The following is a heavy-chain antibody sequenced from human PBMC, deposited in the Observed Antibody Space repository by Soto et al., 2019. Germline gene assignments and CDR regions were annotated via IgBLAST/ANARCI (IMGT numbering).Heavy chain of an antibody. D-gene: IGHD3-16*02. CDR2: INSDGSST. CDR3: AIDLEIDDYIWGSYRHAFDI. Sequence: PGGSLRLSCAASGFTFSSYRMHWVRQAPGKELVWVSRINSDGSSTSYADSVKGRFTISRDNAKNTLYLQMNSLRAEDTAVYYCAIDLEIDDYIWGSYRHAFDIWGQGTMVTVSS. V-gene: IGHV3-74*01. J-gene: IGHJ3*02. CDR1: GFTFSSYR.